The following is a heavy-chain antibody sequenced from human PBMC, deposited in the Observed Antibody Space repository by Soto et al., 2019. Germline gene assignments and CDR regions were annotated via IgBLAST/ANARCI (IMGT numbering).Heavy chain of an antibody. Sequence: SRTMAGKGSGYDCVSNWIGAVPQMTGKGLEWMGMIYPGDSDTRYSPSFQGQVTISADKSISTAYLQWSSLKASDTAMYYCARLDEVVYSSYFDLWCRGTLVT. CDR1: GYDCVSNW. J-gene: IGHJ2*01. CDR3: ARLDEVVYSSYFDL. V-gene: IGHV5-51*01. CDR2: IYPGDSDT. D-gene: IGHD6-6*01.